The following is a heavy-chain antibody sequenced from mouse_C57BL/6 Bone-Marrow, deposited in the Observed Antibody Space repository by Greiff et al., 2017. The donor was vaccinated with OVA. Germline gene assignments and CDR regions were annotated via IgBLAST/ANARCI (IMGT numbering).Heavy chain of an antibody. CDR2: INPNNGGT. Sequence: VHVKQSGPELVKPGASVKISCKASGYTFTDYYMNWVKQSHGKSLEWIGDINPNNGGTSYNQKFKGKATLTVDKSSSTAYMELRSLTSEDSAVYYCARVGRRKGDYFDYWGQGTTLTVSS. D-gene: IGHD4-1*01. J-gene: IGHJ2*01. V-gene: IGHV1-26*01. CDR3: ARVGRRKGDYFDY. CDR1: GYTFTDYY.